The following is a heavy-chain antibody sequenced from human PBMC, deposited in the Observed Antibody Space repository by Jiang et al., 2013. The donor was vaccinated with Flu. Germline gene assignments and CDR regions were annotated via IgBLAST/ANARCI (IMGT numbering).Heavy chain of an antibody. CDR3: ARAPYSSSWYWDV. V-gene: IGHV4-34*01. Sequence: NHSGSTNYNPSLKSRVTISVDTSKNQFSLKLSSVTAADTAVYYCARAPYSSSWYWDVWGQGTTVTVSS. CDR2: NHSGST. J-gene: IGHJ6*02. D-gene: IGHD6-13*01.